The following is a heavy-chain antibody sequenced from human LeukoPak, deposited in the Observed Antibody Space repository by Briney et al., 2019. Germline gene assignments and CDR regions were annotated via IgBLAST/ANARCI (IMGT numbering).Heavy chain of an antibody. CDR1: GYIFTGHY. V-gene: IGHV1-2*06. D-gene: IGHD4-17*01. CDR2: INPKTGGT. J-gene: IGHJ5*02. Sequence: ASVKVSCKASGYIFTGHYMNWVRQVPGQGLEWMGRINPKTGGTNYAQNFQGRVTMTRDTSISTAYMELSRLRSDDTAVYYCATVRPKLVNWFDPWGQGTLVTVSS. CDR3: ATVRPKLVNWFDP.